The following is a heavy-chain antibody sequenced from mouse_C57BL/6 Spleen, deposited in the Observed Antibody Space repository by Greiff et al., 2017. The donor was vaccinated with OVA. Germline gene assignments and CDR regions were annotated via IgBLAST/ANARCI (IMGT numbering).Heavy chain of an antibody. CDR3: ARSPHYYGSSHYAMDY. D-gene: IGHD1-1*01. V-gene: IGHV1-82*01. J-gene: IGHJ4*01. CDR2: IYPGDGDT. Sequence: QVQLKESGPELVKPGASVKISCKASGYAFSSSWMNWVKQRPGKGLEWIGRIYPGDGDTNYNGKFKGKATLTADKSSSTAYMQLSSLTSEDSAVYFCARSPHYYGSSHYAMDYWGQGTSVTVSS. CDR1: GYAFSSSW.